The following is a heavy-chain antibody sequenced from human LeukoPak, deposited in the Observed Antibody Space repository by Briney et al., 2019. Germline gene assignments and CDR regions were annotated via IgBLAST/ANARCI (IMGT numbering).Heavy chain of an antibody. CDR3: ASGGVVGPSTYWFYDL. CDR1: GFTFSRNW. CDR2: IRQDGNEK. D-gene: IGHD1-26*01. V-gene: IGHV3-7*01. J-gene: IGHJ2*01. Sequence: RSGGSLRLSCEAPGFTFSRNWMTWVRQAPGKGLEWVANIRQDGNEKYYVDSVKGRFTISRDNAKNSLYLQMNSLRAEDTAVYYCASGGVVGPSTYWFYDLWGRGTRVTVSS.